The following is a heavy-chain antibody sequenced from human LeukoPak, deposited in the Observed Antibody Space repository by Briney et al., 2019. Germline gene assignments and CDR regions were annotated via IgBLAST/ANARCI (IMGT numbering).Heavy chain of an antibody. Sequence: PSETLSLTCTVSGGSISSYYWSWIRQPPGKGLEWIGYIYYSGSTNYNPSLESRVTISVDTSKNQFSLKLSSVTAADTAVYYCARVAVNPYYYGMDVWGQGTTVTVSS. CDR1: GGSISSYY. CDR2: IYYSGST. V-gene: IGHV4-59*01. D-gene: IGHD6-19*01. CDR3: ARVAVNPYYYGMDV. J-gene: IGHJ6*02.